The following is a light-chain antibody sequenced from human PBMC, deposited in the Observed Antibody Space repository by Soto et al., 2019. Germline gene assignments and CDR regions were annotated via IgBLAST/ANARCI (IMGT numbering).Light chain of an antibody. CDR3: MQALHAPPLT. Sequence: DVVMIQSPLSLPVTPGEPASISCRSSQSLLHSNGYNFLDWYVQKPGRSPQLLIYLGSKRASGVADWLSGRGSGTDFTLKISRVEAEDVGVYYCMQALHAPPLTFGQGTKVEIK. CDR1: QSLLHSNGYNF. J-gene: IGKJ1*01. V-gene: IGKV2-28*01. CDR2: LGS.